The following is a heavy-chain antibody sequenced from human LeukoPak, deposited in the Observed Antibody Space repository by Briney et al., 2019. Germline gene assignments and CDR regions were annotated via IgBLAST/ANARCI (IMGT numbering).Heavy chain of an antibody. Sequence: GGSLRLSCAASGFTVSSNYMSWVRQAPGKGLEWVSVIYSGGSTYYADSVKGRFTISRDNSKNTVYLQMNSLRAEDTAVHYCATETDDYWGQGTLVTVSS. J-gene: IGHJ4*02. D-gene: IGHD2-21*02. CDR3: ATETDDY. CDR1: GFTVSSNY. CDR2: IYSGGST. V-gene: IGHV3-66*01.